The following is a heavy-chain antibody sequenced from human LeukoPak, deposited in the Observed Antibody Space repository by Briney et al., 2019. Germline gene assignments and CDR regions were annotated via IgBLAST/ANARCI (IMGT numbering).Heavy chain of an antibody. Sequence: TGESLKISCKGSGYSFTSYWIGWVRQMPGKGLEWMGIIYPDDSDTRNSPSLQGQVTISADKSISTAYLQWSSLKASDTAMYYCARHAVGRDDYGDYVGYFDYWGQGRLVTVSS. V-gene: IGHV5-51*01. CDR3: ARHAVGRDDYGDYVGYFDY. D-gene: IGHD4-17*01. CDR1: GYSFTSYW. CDR2: IYPDDSDT. J-gene: IGHJ4*02.